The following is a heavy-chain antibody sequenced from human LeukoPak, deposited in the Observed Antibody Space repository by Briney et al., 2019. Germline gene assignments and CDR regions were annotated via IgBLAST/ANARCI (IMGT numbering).Heavy chain of an antibody. CDR3: VRGAYYAAY. CDR1: GFTISDYW. J-gene: IGHJ4*02. Sequence: GGSLRLSCVASGFTISDYWMSWVRQTPGKGLEWVANIKQDGSEKHYVGSVKGRLNISRDNVKNALYLQMNSLRVEDTGVYYCVRGAYYAAYWGQGTLVTTSS. V-gene: IGHV3-7*01. CDR2: IKQDGSEK. D-gene: IGHD2/OR15-2a*01.